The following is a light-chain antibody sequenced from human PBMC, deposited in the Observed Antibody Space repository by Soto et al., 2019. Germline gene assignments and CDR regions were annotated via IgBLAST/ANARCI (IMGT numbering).Light chain of an antibody. V-gene: IGKV1-39*01. CDR3: QQSYIIPPT. Sequence: DIQMTQSPSSLSASVGDRVTITCRASQSISNYLNWYQQKPGKAPKVLIYAASSLQSGVPSTFSGSGSGTDFTLTISSLQPEDFAIYYCQQSYIIPPTFGQGTKVEIK. CDR1: QSISNY. J-gene: IGKJ1*01. CDR2: AAS.